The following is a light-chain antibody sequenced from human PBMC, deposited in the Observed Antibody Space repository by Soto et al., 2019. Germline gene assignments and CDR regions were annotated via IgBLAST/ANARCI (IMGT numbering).Light chain of an antibody. CDR1: QTINTY. V-gene: IGKV1-39*01. CDR2: AIS. Sequence: DIQMTQSPSSLSASVGDSVTISCRAGQTINTYLNWYQQKPGQAPKVLIFAISTLQPGVPSRFRGSGSGTEFSLTSRSLHPEDAANYYCQQSYSMPPWTFGQGTQVQIK. J-gene: IGKJ1*01. CDR3: QQSYSMPPWT.